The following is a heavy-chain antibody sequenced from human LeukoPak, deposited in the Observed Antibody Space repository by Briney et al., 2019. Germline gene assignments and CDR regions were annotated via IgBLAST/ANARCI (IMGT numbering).Heavy chain of an antibody. V-gene: IGHV1-69*13. CDR3: ARGGSSTEFGDY. CDR1: GGTFSSYA. J-gene: IGHJ4*02. D-gene: IGHD3-10*01. CDR2: IIPIFGTA. Sequence: ASVKVSCKASGGTFSSYAISWVRQAPGQGLEWMGGIIPIFGTANYAQKFQGRVTIIADESTSTAYMELSSLRSEDTAVYYCARGGSSTEFGDYWGQGTLVTVSS.